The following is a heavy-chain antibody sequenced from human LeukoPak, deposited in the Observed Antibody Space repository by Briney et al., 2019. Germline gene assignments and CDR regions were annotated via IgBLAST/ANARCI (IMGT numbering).Heavy chain of an antibody. CDR3: VRATGGYSSGWYYFDY. Sequence: ASVKVSCKASGYTFTSYGISWVRQAPGQGLEWMGWISAYNGNTNYAQKLQGRVTMTTDTSTSTAYMELRSLRSDDTAVYYCVRATGGYSSGWYYFDYWGQGTLVTVSS. CDR2: ISAYNGNT. V-gene: IGHV1-18*01. D-gene: IGHD6-19*01. CDR1: GYTFTSYG. J-gene: IGHJ4*02.